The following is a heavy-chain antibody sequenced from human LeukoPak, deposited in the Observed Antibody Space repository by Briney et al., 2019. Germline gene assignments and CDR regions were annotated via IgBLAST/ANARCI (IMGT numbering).Heavy chain of an antibody. V-gene: IGHV4-61*02. D-gene: IGHD3-22*01. CDR3: ARDLFHRYYYDSNEENWFDP. J-gene: IGHJ5*02. Sequence: SETLSLTCTVSGGSISSGSYYWSWIRQPAGKGLEWIGRMYSSGSTNYNPSLTSRVTISVDTSKNQFSLKLSSVTAADTAVYYCARDLFHRYYYDSNEENWFDPWGQGTLVTVSS. CDR1: GGSISSGSYY. CDR2: MYSSGST.